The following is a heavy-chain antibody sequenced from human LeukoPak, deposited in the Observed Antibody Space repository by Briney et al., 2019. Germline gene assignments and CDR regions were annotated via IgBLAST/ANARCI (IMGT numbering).Heavy chain of an antibody. J-gene: IGHJ4*02. CDR1: GFTFSSYA. D-gene: IGHD2-15*01. Sequence: GGSQRLSCAASGFTFSSYAMSWVRQAPGKGLEWVSAISGSGGSTYYADSVKGRFTISRDNSKNTLYLQMNSLRAEDTAVYYCAKGDCSGGSCYNFDYWGQGTLVTVSS. CDR2: ISGSGGST. CDR3: AKGDCSGGSCYNFDY. V-gene: IGHV3-23*01.